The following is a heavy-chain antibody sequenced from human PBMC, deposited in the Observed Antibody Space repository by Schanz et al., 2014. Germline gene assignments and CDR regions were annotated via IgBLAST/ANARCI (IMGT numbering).Heavy chain of an antibody. J-gene: IGHJ4*02. CDR1: GFTFSEVY. Sequence: VRLVESGGGLVEPGGSLRLSCSGSGFTFSEVYMSWVRQAPGKGLEWVSSISIRGGNTYYTDSVKGRFTISRDNAKNSLYLQMNSLRAEDTAVYYCAREKRRTEVVLDHWGQGTLVTVS. V-gene: IGHV3-11*01. CDR3: AREKRRTEVVLDH. CDR2: ISIRGGNT.